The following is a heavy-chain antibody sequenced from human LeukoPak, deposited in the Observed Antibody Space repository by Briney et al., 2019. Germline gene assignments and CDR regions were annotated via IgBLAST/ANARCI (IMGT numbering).Heavy chain of an antibody. D-gene: IGHD1-1*01. CDR1: GFTFSTYG. CDR3: AKEAYNWSPPSYFDY. V-gene: IGHV3-30*19. Sequence: PGGSLRFSCAASGFTFSTYGMHWVRQGPGKGLEWVALVSYDGGSKYYADSVKGRFTISRDNSKNTLYLQMNSLRAEDTAVYYCAKEAYNWSPPSYFDYWGQGTLVTVSS. J-gene: IGHJ4*02. CDR2: VSYDGGSK.